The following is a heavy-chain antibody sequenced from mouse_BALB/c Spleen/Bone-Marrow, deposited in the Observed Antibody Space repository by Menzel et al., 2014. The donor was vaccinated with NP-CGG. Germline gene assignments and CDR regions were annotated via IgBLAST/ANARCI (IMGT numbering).Heavy chain of an antibody. CDR3: AKYGGLRYAMDY. V-gene: IGHV14-3*02. J-gene: IGHJ4*01. CDR2: IDPANGNT. CDR1: GFNINDTY. Sequence: VQLKESGAELVKPGASVKLSCTASGFNINDTYMHWVKQRPEQGLEWIGRIDPANGNTKYDAKFQGKATITADTSSNTAYLQLSSLTSEDTAVYYCAKYGGLRYAMDYWGQGTSVTVSS. D-gene: IGHD2-4*01.